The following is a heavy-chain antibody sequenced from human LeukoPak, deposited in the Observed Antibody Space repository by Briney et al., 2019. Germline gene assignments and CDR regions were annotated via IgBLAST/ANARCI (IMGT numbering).Heavy chain of an antibody. D-gene: IGHD6-19*01. CDR2: IFYSGSP. CDR1: GGSISSSSFY. J-gene: IGHJ5*02. CDR3: ARQGYISGQGFRNNWFDP. V-gene: IGHV4-39*01. Sequence: SETLSLTCTVSGGSISSSSFYWGWIRQPPGKGLEWIGTIFYSGSPYYNPSLRSRVTMSVDTSKNQFSLRLSSVTAADTAVYYCARQGYISGQGFRNNWFDPWGQGSLVTVSS.